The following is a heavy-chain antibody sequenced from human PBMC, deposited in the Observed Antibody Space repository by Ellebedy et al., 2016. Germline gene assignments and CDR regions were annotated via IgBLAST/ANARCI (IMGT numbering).Heavy chain of an antibody. D-gene: IGHD1-26*01. CDR3: AKDSGSYHFDY. CDR2: ISGSGGST. J-gene: IGHJ4*02. CDR1: GFTFSSYA. V-gene: IGHV3-23*01. Sequence: GGSLRLXXAASGFTFSSYAMSWVRQAPGKGLEWVSAISGSGGSTYYADSVKGRFTISRDNSKNTLHLQMNSLRAEDTAVYYCAKDSGSYHFDYWGQGTLVTVSS.